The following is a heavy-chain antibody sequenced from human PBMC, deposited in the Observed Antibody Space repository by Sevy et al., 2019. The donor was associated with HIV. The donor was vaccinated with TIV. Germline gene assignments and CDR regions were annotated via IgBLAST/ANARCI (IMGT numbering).Heavy chain of an antibody. CDR3: TRPKIAAAGTNYYYGMDG. V-gene: IGHV3-73*01. Sequence: GGSLRLSCAASGFTFSGSAMHWVRQASGKGLEWVGRIRSKANSYATAYAASVKGRFTISRDDSKNTAYLQMNSLKTEDTAVYYCTRPKIAAAGTNYYYGMDGWGQGTTVTVSS. CDR2: IRSKANSYAT. CDR1: GFTFSGSA. D-gene: IGHD6-13*01. J-gene: IGHJ6*02.